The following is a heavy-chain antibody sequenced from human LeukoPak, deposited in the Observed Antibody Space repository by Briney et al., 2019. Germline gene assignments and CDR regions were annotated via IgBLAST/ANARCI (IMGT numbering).Heavy chain of an antibody. J-gene: IGHJ4*02. CDR1: GGSISSSSYY. CDR2: IYYSGST. Sequence: SETLSLTCTVSGGSISSSSYYWGWIRQPPGKGPEWIGSIYYSGSTYYNPSLKSRVTISVDTSKNQFSLKLSSMTAADTAVYYCARGGYYYDSSGYYSFDYWGQGTLVTVSS. V-gene: IGHV4-39*07. CDR3: ARGGYYYDSSGYYSFDY. D-gene: IGHD3-22*01.